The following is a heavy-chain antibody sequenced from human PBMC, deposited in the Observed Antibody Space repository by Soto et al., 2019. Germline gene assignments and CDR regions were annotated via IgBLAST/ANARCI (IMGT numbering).Heavy chain of an antibody. J-gene: IGHJ6*03. CDR1: GFTFGNYW. CDR3: ARGDCVGGTCYSLAGSFYYYMDV. CDR2: INSDGSVS. Sequence: EVQLVESGGGLVQPGGSLRLSCAASGFTFGNYWMYWVRQAPGKGLVWVSRINSDGSVSSYADSVKGRLTISRDNVKNTLYLQMDSLRVEDMAVYYCARGDCVGGTCYSLAGSFYYYMDVWGKGTTVYVFS. D-gene: IGHD2-15*01. V-gene: IGHV3-74*01.